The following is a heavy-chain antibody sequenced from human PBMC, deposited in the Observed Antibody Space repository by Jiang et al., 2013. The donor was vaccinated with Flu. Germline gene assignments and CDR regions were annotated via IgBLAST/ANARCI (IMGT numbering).Heavy chain of an antibody. J-gene: IGHJ3*02. CDR3: ARSGGPFVVVTASDAFDI. CDR1: GGTFSSYA. D-gene: IGHD2-21*02. Sequence: SGAEVKKPGSSVKVSCKASGGTFSSYAISWVRQAPGQGLEWMGGIIPIFGTANYAQKFQGRVTITADESTSTAYMELSSLRSEDTAVYYCARSGGPFVVVTASDAFDIWGQGTMVTVSS. V-gene: IGHV1-69*01. CDR2: IIPIFGTA.